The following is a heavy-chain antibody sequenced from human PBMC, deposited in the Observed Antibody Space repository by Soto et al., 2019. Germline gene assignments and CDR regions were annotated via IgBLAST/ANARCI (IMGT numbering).Heavy chain of an antibody. D-gene: IGHD3-10*01. J-gene: IGHJ4*03. V-gene: IGHV3-7*01. Sequence: EVQLVESGGGLVQPGGSLRLSCAASGFTFSSYCMSWVRQAPGKGLEWVANIKQDGSETYYVDSVKGRFTISRDNDKNSLSLHMKMRRVEDEAVSYCAREPGTGILLVGVFDYWGHGTLVTVSS. CDR1: GFTFSSYC. CDR2: IKQDGSET. CDR3: AREPGTGILLVGVFDY.